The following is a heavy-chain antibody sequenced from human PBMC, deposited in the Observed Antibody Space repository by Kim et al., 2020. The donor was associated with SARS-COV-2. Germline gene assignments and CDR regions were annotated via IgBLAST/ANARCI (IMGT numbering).Heavy chain of an antibody. D-gene: IGHD2-2*01. Sequence: SVKVSCKASGGTFSSYAISWVRQAPGQGLEWMGGIIPIFGTANYAQKFQGRVTITADESTSTAYMELSSLRSEDTAVYYCASNIVVVPAAIQHYYYYYGMDVWGQGTTVTVSS. J-gene: IGHJ6*02. CDR3: ASNIVVVPAAIQHYYYYYGMDV. V-gene: IGHV1-69*13. CDR1: GGTFSSYA. CDR2: IIPIFGTA.